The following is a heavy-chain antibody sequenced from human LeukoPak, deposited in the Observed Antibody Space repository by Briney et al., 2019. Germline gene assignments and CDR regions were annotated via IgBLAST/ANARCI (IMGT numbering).Heavy chain of an antibody. D-gene: IGHD2-21*01. CDR3: AKYCGGDCTLNDAFDI. CDR2: ISAYNSNT. Sequence: ASVKVSCKASGYTFTSYGISWVRQAPGQGLEWMGWISAYNSNTNYAQKLQGRVTMTTDTSTSTAYMELRSLRSDDTAVYYCAKYCGGDCTLNDAFDIWGQGTMVTVSS. CDR1: GYTFTSYG. J-gene: IGHJ3*02. V-gene: IGHV1-18*01.